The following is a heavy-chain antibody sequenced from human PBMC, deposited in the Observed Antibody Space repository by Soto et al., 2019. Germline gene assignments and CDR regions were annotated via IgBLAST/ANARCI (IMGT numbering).Heavy chain of an antibody. D-gene: IGHD2-21*02. Sequence: SETLSLTXIVSGESISSSSYYWGWIRQPPGKGLEWIGSTYYSGRTYYNPSFKSRVTISIDTSKNQFSLKLSSVTATDTAVYYCARQRTTVVTQAYFDHWGQGALVTVSS. CDR3: ARQRTTVVTQAYFDH. CDR1: GESISSSSYY. CDR2: TYYSGRT. J-gene: IGHJ4*02. V-gene: IGHV4-39*01.